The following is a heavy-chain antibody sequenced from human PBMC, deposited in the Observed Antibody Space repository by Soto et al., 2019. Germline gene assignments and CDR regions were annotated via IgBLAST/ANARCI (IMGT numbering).Heavy chain of an antibody. Sequence: EVHLVETGGGLIQPGGSLRLSCAASGFTVNNTYMSWVRQPPGKGLEWVSIIYSGGDTYYADSVKGRFTISRDSSKNTVYIQMNNLRAEDTAVYYCARGGPFAVWGQGTLVTVSS. CDR3: ARGGPFAV. J-gene: IGHJ4*02. CDR1: GFTVNNTY. CDR2: IYSGGDT. V-gene: IGHV3-53*02.